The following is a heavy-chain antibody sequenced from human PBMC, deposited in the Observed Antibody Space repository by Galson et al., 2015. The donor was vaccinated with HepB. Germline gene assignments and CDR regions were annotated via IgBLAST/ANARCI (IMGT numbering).Heavy chain of an antibody. CDR1: GFTFRSFG. CDR3: VRDRTYKGGDFFDF. CDR2: IWADGTNT. D-gene: IGHD3-10*01. Sequence: SLRLSCAASGFTFRSFGIHWVRQAPGKGLEWVALIWADGTNTYYADSVKGRFTISRDNSKNTLNLQMSSLRRDDTAVYYCVRDRTYKGGDFFDFWGQGALVTASS. V-gene: IGHV3-33*08. J-gene: IGHJ4*02.